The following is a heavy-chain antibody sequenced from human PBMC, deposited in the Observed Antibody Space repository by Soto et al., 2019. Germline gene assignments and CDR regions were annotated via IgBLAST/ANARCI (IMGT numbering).Heavy chain of an antibody. D-gene: IGHD2-15*01. CDR1: GFTFSSYS. J-gene: IGHJ4*02. CDR3: ATTVVVAATKDY. CDR2: ISSSSSYI. V-gene: IGHV3-21*01. Sequence: GGSLRLSCAASGFTFSSYSMNWVRQAPGKGLEWVSSISSSSSYIYYADSVKGRFPISRDNAKNSLYLQMNSLRAEETAVYYCATTVVVAATKDYWGQGTLVTVSS.